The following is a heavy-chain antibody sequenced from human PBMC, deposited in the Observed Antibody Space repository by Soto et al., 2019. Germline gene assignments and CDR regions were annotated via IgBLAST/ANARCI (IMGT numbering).Heavy chain of an antibody. D-gene: IGHD3-3*01. J-gene: IGHJ5*02. CDR1: GGSISSGGYY. CDR3: ARDLSRYDFWSGYYSSNWFDP. V-gene: IGHV4-31*03. CDR2: IYYSGST. Sequence: QVQLQESGPGLVKPSQTLSLTCTVSGGSISSGGYYWSWIHQHPGKGLEWIGYIYYSGSTYYNPSLKSRVTISVDTSKNQFSLKLSSVTAADTAVYYCARDLSRYDFWSGYYSSNWFDPWGQGTLVTVSS.